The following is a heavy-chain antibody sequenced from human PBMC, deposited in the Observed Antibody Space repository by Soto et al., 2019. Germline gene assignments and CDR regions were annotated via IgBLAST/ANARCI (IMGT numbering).Heavy chain of an antibody. D-gene: IGHD2-8*01. CDR2: ISSSSSYT. J-gene: IGHJ6*02. Sequence: PGGSLRLSCAASGFTFSDYYMSWIRQAPGKGLEWVSYISSSSSYTNYADSVKGRFTISRDNAKNSLYLQMNSLRAEDTAVYYCAREAALRVYATYYGMDVWGQGTTVTVSS. V-gene: IGHV3-11*06. CDR3: AREAALRVYATYYGMDV. CDR1: GFTFSDYY.